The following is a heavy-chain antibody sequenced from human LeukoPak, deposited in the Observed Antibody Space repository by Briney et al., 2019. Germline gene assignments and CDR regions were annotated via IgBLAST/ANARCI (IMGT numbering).Heavy chain of an antibody. J-gene: IGHJ4*02. Sequence: GGSLTLSCAASGFTFSRYAMNWVRQAPGKGLEWVSTISISANTHYADSVKGRLTISRDNSKSTLYLQMNSLRAEDTAIYYCAKDHDSTGLFQDRDYWGQGTQVTISS. D-gene: IGHD6-19*01. CDR3: AKDHDSTGLFQDRDY. V-gene: IGHV3-23*01. CDR2: ISISANT. CDR1: GFTFSRYA.